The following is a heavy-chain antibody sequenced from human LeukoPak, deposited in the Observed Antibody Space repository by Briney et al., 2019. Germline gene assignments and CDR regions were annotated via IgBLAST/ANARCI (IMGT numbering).Heavy chain of an antibody. V-gene: IGHV4-38-2*02. CDR3: AGTVYGDYSSFDF. J-gene: IGHJ4*02. CDR2: ISHRGST. D-gene: IGHD4-17*01. Sequence: SETLSLTCTVSGCSISNGYYWGWIRQPPGKGLEWVGSISHRGSTYYNPSLRSRITISLDRSKQKFSLKLSSVTAADTAVYYCAGTVYGDYSSFDFWGQGSLVTVSS. CDR1: GCSISNGYY.